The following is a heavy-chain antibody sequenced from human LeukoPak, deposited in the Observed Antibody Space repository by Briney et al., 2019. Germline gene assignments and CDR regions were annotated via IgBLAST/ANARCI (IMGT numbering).Heavy chain of an antibody. Sequence: GESLKISCKGSGYNFNSYWIGWVRQIPGKGLEWMGIIYPGDSDTRYSLSFQGQVTISADKSTNTAYLQWSSLKASDTAMYYCARQPITASFDSWGQGTLVTVSS. V-gene: IGHV5-51*01. J-gene: IGHJ4*02. CDR3: ARQPITASFDS. CDR2: IYPGDSDT. CDR1: GYNFNSYW. D-gene: IGHD6-13*01.